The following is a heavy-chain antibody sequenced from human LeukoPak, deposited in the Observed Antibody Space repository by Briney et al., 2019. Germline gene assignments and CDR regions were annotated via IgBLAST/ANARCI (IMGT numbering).Heavy chain of an antibody. D-gene: IGHD3-3*01. CDR1: GYTFANYG. V-gene: IGHV1-18*01. CDR2: ISPYNGNT. CDR3: ARVVIFGVVPYYFDY. J-gene: IGHJ4*02. Sequence: ASVKVSCKASGYTFANYGLSWVRQAPGQGLEWMGWISPYNGNTNYAQKLQGRVTMTTDTSTSTAYMELRSLRSEDTAVYYCARVVIFGVVPYYFDYWGQGTLVTVSS.